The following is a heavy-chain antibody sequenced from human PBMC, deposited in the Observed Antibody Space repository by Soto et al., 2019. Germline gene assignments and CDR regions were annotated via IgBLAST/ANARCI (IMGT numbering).Heavy chain of an antibody. CDR2: IYSGGST. J-gene: IGHJ6*02. CDR3: ERDESITMTPWGMDV. Sequence: HPGGSLRLSCAASGFTVSSNYMSWVRQAPGKGLEWVSVIYSGGSTYYADSVKGRFTISRDNSKNTLYLQMNSLRAEDTAVYYCERDESITMTPWGMDVWGQGTTVTVSS. V-gene: IGHV3-66*01. D-gene: IGHD3-22*01. CDR1: GFTVSSNY.